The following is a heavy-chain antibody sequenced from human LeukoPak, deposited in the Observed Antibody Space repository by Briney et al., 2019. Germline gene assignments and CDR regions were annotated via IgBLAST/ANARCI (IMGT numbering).Heavy chain of an antibody. CDR1: GYSFTSYW. V-gene: IGHV5-51*01. CDR2: IYPGDSDT. CDR3: ARRDSSSAVGY. J-gene: IGHJ4*02. Sequence: LWESLKISCKVSGYSFTSYWIGWVRQMPRKGLELMGIIYPGDSDTRYSPSFQGQVTISADKSISTAYLQWSSLKASDTAMYYCARRDSSSAVGYWGQGTLVTVSS. D-gene: IGHD6-6*01.